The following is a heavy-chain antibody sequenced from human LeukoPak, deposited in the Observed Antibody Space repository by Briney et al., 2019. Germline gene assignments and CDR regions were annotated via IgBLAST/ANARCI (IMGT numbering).Heavy chain of an antibody. D-gene: IGHD3-22*01. Sequence: PGGPLRLSCAASGFTFSSFSMNWVRQAPGKGLEWVSYISSSSSYIYYADSVKGRFTISRDNAKNSLYLQMNSLRAEDTAVYYCASEVYDSSGYYYWGQGTLVTVSS. CDR3: ASEVYDSSGYYY. V-gene: IGHV3-21*01. J-gene: IGHJ4*02. CDR1: GFTFSSFS. CDR2: ISSSSSYI.